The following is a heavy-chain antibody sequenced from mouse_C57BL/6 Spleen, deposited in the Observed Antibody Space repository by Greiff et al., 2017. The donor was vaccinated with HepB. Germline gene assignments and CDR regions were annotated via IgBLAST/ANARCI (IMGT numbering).Heavy chain of an antibody. CDR3: ARSPLRPQAY. CDR2: IDPSDSYT. CDR1: GYTFTSYW. V-gene: IGHV1-69*01. Sequence: QVQLQQPGAELVMPGASVKLSCKASGYTFTSYWMHWVKQRPGQGLEWIGEIDPSDSYTNYNQKFKGKSTLTVDKSSSTAYMQLSSLTSEDSAVYYCARSPLRPQAYWGQGTLVTVSA. D-gene: IGHD1-2*01. J-gene: IGHJ3*01.